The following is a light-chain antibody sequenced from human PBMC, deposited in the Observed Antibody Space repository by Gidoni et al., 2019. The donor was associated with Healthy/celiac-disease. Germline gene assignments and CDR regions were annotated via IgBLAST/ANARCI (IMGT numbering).Light chain of an antibody. CDR1: RSHVGGDNY. Sequence: QSAPPQPASGSGSPGRSITISCPETRSHVGGDNYVACDQPHPCKAPKLMIYDGSNRPSWVSSRFSGSKSGNTASLTMSGRQSEYEADYFCSSYTSSSTVVFGGGTTLTVL. CDR2: DGS. J-gene: IGLJ2*01. V-gene: IGLV2-14*03. CDR3: SSYTSSSTVV.